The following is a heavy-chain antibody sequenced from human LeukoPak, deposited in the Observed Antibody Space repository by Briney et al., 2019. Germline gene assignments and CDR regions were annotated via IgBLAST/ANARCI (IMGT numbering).Heavy chain of an antibody. CDR3: ARAGPDDYGDYGRFSDAFDI. D-gene: IGHD4-17*01. CDR1: GFTFSDYY. J-gene: IGHJ3*02. CDR2: ISSSGSTI. Sequence: GGSLRLSCAASGFTFSDYYMRWLRQAPGKGREWVSYISSSGSTIYYADSVKGRFNISRDNAKNSLYLQMNSLRAEDTAVYYCARAGPDDYGDYGRFSDAFDIWGQGTMVTVSS. V-gene: IGHV3-11*01.